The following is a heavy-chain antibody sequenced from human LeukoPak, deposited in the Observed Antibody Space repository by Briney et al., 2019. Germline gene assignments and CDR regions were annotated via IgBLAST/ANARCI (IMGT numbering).Heavy chain of an antibody. J-gene: IGHJ4*02. Sequence: PGGSLRLSCAASGFTFSRYWMTWVRQAPGKGLEWLANINPDGSEKYHVDSVKGRFTISRDNAKSSLYLQMNSLRAEDTAVYYCARDFGTILTGYYVNYFDYWGQGTLVTVSS. CDR3: ARDFGTILTGYYVNYFDY. D-gene: IGHD3-9*01. CDR1: GFTFSRYW. CDR2: INPDGSEK. V-gene: IGHV3-7*01.